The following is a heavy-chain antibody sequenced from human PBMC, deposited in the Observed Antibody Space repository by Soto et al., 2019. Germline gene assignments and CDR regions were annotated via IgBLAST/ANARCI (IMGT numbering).Heavy chain of an antibody. CDR3: ARSIVAAGNY. CDR1: GFSFSTYW. D-gene: IGHD6-25*01. V-gene: IGHV3-74*03. CDR2: VNNDESIK. Sequence: GALRLSCAASGFSFSTYWLHWVRQAPGKGPVWVSRVNNDESIKQYADSVKGRFTISRDNAKKTLYLEMNSLRAEDTAVYYCARSIVAAGNYWGQGTPVTVS. J-gene: IGHJ4*02.